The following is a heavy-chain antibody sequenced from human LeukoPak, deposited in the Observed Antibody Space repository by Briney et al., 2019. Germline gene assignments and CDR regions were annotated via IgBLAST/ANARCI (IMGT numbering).Heavy chain of an antibody. D-gene: IGHD3-22*01. V-gene: IGHV3-23*01. J-gene: IGHJ4*02. Sequence: GGSLRLSCAASGFTFSKYAMSWVRQAPGKGLEWVSAISGSGRGTYYADSVKGRFTISRDNSKNTLYLQMNSLRADDTAVYYCAKEPDSSGYFGYWGQGTLVTVSS. CDR3: AKEPDSSGYFGY. CDR2: ISGSGRGT. CDR1: GFTFSKYA.